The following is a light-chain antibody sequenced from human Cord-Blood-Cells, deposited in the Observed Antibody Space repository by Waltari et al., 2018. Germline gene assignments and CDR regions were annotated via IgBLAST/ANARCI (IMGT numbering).Light chain of an antibody. J-gene: IGLJ3*02. V-gene: IGLV2-14*01. Sequence: QSSLTQPASVSGSPGQSITISCPGTSSDVGGYNSSSWYQQHPGKAPKLVSYDVSTRPSGVSNRFSGSKSGNTASLTISGLQAEDEADYYCSSYTSSSTWVFGGETKLTVL. CDR3: SSYTSSSTWV. CDR1: SSDVGGYNS. CDR2: DVS.